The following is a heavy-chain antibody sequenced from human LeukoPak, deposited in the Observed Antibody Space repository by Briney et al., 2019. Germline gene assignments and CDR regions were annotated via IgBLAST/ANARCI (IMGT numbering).Heavy chain of an antibody. CDR3: AREHYYDSSGYYYYYGMDV. CDR2: ISYDGSNK. Sequence: PGRSLRLSCAASGFTFSSYAMHWVRQAPGKGLEWVAVISYDGSNKYYADSVKGRFTISRDNAKNSLYLQMNSLRAEDTAVYYCAREHYYDSSGYYYYYGMDVWGQGTTVTVSS. D-gene: IGHD3-22*01. J-gene: IGHJ6*02. V-gene: IGHV3-30*04. CDR1: GFTFSSYA.